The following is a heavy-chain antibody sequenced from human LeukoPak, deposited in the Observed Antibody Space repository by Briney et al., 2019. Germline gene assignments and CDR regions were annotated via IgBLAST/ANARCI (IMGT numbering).Heavy chain of an antibody. J-gene: IGHJ4*02. Sequence: SSETLSLTWSLSGGSISSYYWSWIRQPPGKGLEWIGYIYYSGSTNYNPSLKSRVTISVNTSKNEFSLKLSSVTAADTAVYYCARHDWSYPYFDYWGQGILVTVSS. CDR1: GGSISSYY. D-gene: IGHD1-7*01. CDR2: IYYSGST. V-gene: IGHV4-59*01. CDR3: ARHDWSYPYFDY.